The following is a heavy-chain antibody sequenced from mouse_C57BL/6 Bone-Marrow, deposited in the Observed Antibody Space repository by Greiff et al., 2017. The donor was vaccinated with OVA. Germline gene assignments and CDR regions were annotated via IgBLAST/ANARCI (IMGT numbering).Heavy chain of an antibody. CDR2: INPSSGYT. J-gene: IGHJ2*01. CDR1: GYTFTSYW. CDR3: ARPIYDGYYNFDY. Sequence: VQLQQSGAELAKPGASVQLSCKASGYTFTSYWMHWVNQRPGQGLEWIGYINPSSGYTKYNQKFKDKATLTADKSSSTAYMQLSSLTYEDSAVYYCARPIYDGYYNFDYWGQGTTLTVAS. V-gene: IGHV1-7*01. D-gene: IGHD2-3*01.